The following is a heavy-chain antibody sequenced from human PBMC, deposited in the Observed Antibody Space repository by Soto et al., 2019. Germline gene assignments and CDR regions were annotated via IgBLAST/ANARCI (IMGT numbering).Heavy chain of an antibody. Sequence: EVQLLESGGGLVQPGGSLRLSCAASGFTFSSYAMSWVRQAPGKGLEWVSAISGSGGSTYYADSVKGRFTISRDNSKNTLYLQMNSRRAEDTAVYYCAKDLGYSYGYYYYCYGMYVWVKGATVTVSS. CDR1: GFTFSSYA. CDR2: ISGSGGST. CDR3: AKDLGYSYGYYYYCYGMYV. D-gene: IGHD5-18*01. J-gene: IGHJ6*04. V-gene: IGHV3-23*01.